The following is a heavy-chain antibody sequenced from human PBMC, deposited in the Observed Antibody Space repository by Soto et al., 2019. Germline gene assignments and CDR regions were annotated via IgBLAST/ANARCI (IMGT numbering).Heavy chain of an antibody. J-gene: IGHJ5*02. D-gene: IGHD3-10*01. CDR3: ARGGDGRPVDI. Sequence: QVQLVQSGAEVRKPRSSVKVSCKASGGTFSNFGITWVRQAPGQGLEWMGGIIPIFGIINYAQKFEGRVTIMADESTRTVYMEVSSLSSEDTAVYYCARGGDGRPVDIWGQGTLVTVSS. CDR2: IIPIFGII. V-gene: IGHV1-69*01. CDR1: GGTFSNFG.